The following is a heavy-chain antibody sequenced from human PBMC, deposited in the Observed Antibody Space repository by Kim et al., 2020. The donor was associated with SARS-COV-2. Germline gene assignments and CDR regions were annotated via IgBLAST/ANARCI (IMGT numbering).Heavy chain of an antibody. D-gene: IGHD4-17*01. V-gene: IGHV4-31*03. J-gene: IGHJ4*02. CDR1: GGSISSGAYY. CDR2: IYYSGST. CDR3: ARNYGDYLFYFDY. Sequence: SETLSLTCTVSGGSISSGAYYWSWIRQHPGKGLEWIGYIYYSGSTYYNPSLKSRITISVDTSKNQFSLKLSSVTAADTAVYYCARNYGDYLFYFDYWGQGTLVTVSS.